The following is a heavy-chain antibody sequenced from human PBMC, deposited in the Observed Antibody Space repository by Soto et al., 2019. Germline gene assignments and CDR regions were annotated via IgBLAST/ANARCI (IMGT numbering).Heavy chain of an antibody. D-gene: IGHD3-10*01. Sequence: EVQLVETGGGLIQPGGSLRLSCAASGFTVSSNYMSWVRQAPGKGLEWVSVIYSGGSTYYADSVKGRFTISRDNSKNTLYLQMNSLRAEDTAVYYCARDFLFGSGSYYYYWGQGTLVTVSS. CDR3: ARDFLFGSGSYYYY. CDR2: IYSGGST. J-gene: IGHJ4*02. CDR1: GFTVSSNY. V-gene: IGHV3-53*02.